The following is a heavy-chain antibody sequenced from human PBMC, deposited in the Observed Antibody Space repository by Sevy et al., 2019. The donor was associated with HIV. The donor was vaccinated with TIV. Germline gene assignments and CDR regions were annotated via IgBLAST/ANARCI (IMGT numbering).Heavy chain of an antibody. CDR3: TKRRAQSRLSGGRANYGMDF. D-gene: IGHD2-15*01. J-gene: IGHJ6*02. V-gene: IGHV3-23*01. CDR1: GFPFSNFA. Sequence: GGSLRLSCAASGFPFSNFAMSWVRQAPGKGLEWVSTLIGGGSRAYYADSVTVRFIISRDNSTNTLYLQMNSLRSEDTSFYYWTKRRAQSRLSGGRANYGMDFWGRGTTVTDSS. CDR2: LIGGGSRA.